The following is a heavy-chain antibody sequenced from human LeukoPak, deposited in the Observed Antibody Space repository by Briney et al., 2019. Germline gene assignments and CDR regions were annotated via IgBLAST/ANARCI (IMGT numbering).Heavy chain of an antibody. CDR1: GFTFSSYA. V-gene: IGHV3-23*01. Sequence: GGSLRLSCAASGFTFSSYAMSWVRQAPGKGLEWVSAISGSGGSTYYADSVKGRFTISRDNAKNSLYLQMNSLRAEDTAVYYCARAGPGGMIVVVTTHDAFDIWGQGTMVTVSS. CDR2: ISGSGGST. D-gene: IGHD3-22*01. J-gene: IGHJ3*02. CDR3: ARAGPGGMIVVVTTHDAFDI.